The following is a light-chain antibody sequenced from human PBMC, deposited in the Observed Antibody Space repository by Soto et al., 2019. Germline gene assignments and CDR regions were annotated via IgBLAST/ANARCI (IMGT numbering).Light chain of an antibody. CDR1: QSVSSN. CDR3: QQYKNWPIT. CDR2: GAS. Sequence: EIVMTQSPATLSVSPGERATLSCRASQSVSSNLAWYQQKPGQAPRLLIYGASTRATGIPARFRGSGSGTEFTLTISSLQSEDFEVYYCQQYKNWPITFGQGTRLEI. V-gene: IGKV3-15*01. J-gene: IGKJ5*01.